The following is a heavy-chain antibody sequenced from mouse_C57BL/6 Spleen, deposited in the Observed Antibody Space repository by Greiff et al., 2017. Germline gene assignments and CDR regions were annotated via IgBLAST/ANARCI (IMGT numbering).Heavy chain of an antibody. CDR2: INPYDSYT. V-gene: IGHV1-69*01. D-gene: IGHD3-2*02. CDR1: GYTFTSYW. J-gene: IGHJ3*01. CDR3: ARFPETAQATPFAY. Sequence: QVQLQQPGAELVMPGASVKLSCKASGYTFTSYWMHWVKQRPGQGLEWIGEINPYDSYTNYNQKFKGKSTLTLDKSSSTAYMQLSSLTSEDSAVYYCARFPETAQATPFAYWGQGTLVTVSA.